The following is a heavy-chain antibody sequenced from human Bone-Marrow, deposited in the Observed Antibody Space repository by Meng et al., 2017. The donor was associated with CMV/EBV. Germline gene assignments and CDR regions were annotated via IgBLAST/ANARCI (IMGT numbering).Heavy chain of an antibody. V-gene: IGHV3-66*02. CDR3: EEALWDG. Sequence: GESLKISCVASGFSVATDYISWVRQATGKGLEWISVFSKEGGTMYADSVRGRFTISRDISKNAVYLQMTFLSAEVTAVYYGEEALWDGWGQGAVVTVSS. CDR2: FSKEGGT. J-gene: IGHJ4*02. D-gene: IGHD1-26*01. CDR1: GFSVATDY.